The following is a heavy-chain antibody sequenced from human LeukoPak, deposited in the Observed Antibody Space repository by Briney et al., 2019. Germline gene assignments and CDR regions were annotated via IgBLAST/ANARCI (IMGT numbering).Heavy chain of an antibody. Sequence: PSETLSLTCTVSGGSISSYYWSWIRQPAGKGLEWIGRIYSGGNTNYNPSLKTRVTMSVDTSKNQFSLKLTSVTAADTAVYYCARGPYGPGSYAFNIWGQGTMVTVSS. V-gene: IGHV4-4*07. CDR1: GGSISSYY. D-gene: IGHD3-10*01. CDR3: ARGPYGPGSYAFNI. CDR2: IYSGGNT. J-gene: IGHJ3*02.